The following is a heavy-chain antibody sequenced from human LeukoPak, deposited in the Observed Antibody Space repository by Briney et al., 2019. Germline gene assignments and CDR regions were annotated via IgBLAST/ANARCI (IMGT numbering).Heavy chain of an antibody. J-gene: IGHJ4*02. D-gene: IGHD3-9*01. CDR3: ARQAEYDILTGYSYFDY. Sequence: SVKVSCKASGGTFSSYAISWVRQAPGQGLEWMGGIIPIFGTANYAQKFQGRVTITADKSTSTAYMELSSLRSEDTAVYYYARQAEYDILTGYSYFDYWGQGTLVTVSS. CDR2: IIPIFGTA. CDR1: GGTFSSYA. V-gene: IGHV1-69*06.